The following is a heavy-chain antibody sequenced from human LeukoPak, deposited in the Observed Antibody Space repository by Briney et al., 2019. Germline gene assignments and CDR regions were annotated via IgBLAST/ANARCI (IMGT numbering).Heavy chain of an antibody. CDR2: FCYSGNT. Sequence: SETPSLTCTVSGDSISNSAYCWGWVRQPPGTGLEWIGSFCYSGNTYYNPSLKSRVTLSVDTSKNQFSLELSSMTAADTAVYYCTKDYSGWSRDYWGQGTLVTVSS. CDR1: GDSISNSAYC. J-gene: IGHJ4*02. D-gene: IGHD6-19*01. CDR3: TKDYSGWSRDY. V-gene: IGHV4-39*05.